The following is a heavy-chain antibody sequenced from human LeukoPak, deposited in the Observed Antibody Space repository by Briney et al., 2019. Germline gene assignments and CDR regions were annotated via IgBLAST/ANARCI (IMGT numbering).Heavy chain of an antibody. V-gene: IGHV4-30-2*01. CDR3: ARDSHNVWGTYFDY. D-gene: IGHD3-16*01. CDR2: IYHSGST. Sequence: SETLSLTCAVSGGSISSGGYSWSWIRQPPGKGLEWIGYIYHSGSTYYNPSLKSRVTISVDRSKNQFSLKLSSVTAADTAVYYCARDSHNVWGTYFDYWGQGTLVTVSP. J-gene: IGHJ4*02. CDR1: GGSISSGGYS.